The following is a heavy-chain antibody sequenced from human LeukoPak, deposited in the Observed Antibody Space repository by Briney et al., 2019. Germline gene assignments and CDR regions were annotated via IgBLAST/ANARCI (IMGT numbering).Heavy chain of an antibody. CDR1: GYTFTSYG. D-gene: IGHD1-26*01. J-gene: IGHJ4*02. V-gene: IGHV1-18*01. Sequence: ASVKVSCKASGYTFTSYGISWVRQAPGQGLEWMGWISAYNGNTNYAQKLQGRVTMTTDTSTSTAYMELRSLRSDDTAVYYCARRPSRGIVGAIHFDYWGQGTLVTVSS. CDR3: ARRPSRGIVGAIHFDY. CDR2: ISAYNGNT.